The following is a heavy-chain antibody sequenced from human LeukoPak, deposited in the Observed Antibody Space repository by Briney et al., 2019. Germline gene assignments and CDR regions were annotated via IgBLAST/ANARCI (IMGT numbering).Heavy chain of an antibody. D-gene: IGHD6-13*01. Sequence: SETLSLTCTVSGGSISSSSYYWGWIRQPPGTGLEWIGSIYYSGSTYYNPSLKSRVTISVDTSKNQFSLKLSSVTAADTAVYYCARGSSIAAAEDYWGQGTLVTVSS. V-gene: IGHV4-39*07. CDR2: IYYSGST. CDR1: GGSISSSSYY. CDR3: ARGSSIAAAEDY. J-gene: IGHJ4*02.